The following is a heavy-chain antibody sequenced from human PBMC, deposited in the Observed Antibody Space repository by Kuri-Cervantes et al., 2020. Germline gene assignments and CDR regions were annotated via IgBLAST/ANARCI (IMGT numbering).Heavy chain of an antibody. Sequence: SVKVSCKASGGTFSSYAINWVRQAPGHGLEWMGGIVPIFGTTNYAHKFQGRVTLTADKSTNTAYMELSSLRSDDTAVYYCARDLYNWNDGGWFDPWGQGTLVTVSS. CDR2: IVPIFGTT. D-gene: IGHD1-20*01. CDR3: ARDLYNWNDGGWFDP. CDR1: GGTFSSYA. V-gene: IGHV1-69*06. J-gene: IGHJ5*02.